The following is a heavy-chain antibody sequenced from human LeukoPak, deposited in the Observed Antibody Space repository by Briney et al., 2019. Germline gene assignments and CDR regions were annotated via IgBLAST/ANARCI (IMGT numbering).Heavy chain of an antibody. D-gene: IGHD1-20*01. CDR2: IYYSGST. CDR1: GGSISSSSYY. CDR3: ARHPRYNWNPFDY. J-gene: IGHJ4*02. V-gene: IGHV4-39*01. Sequence: SETLSLTCTVSGGSISSSSYYWGWIRQPPGKGLEWIGSIYYSGSTYYNPSLKSRVTISVDTSKNQFSLKLSSVTAADTAVYYCARHPRYNWNPFDYWGQGTLVTVSS.